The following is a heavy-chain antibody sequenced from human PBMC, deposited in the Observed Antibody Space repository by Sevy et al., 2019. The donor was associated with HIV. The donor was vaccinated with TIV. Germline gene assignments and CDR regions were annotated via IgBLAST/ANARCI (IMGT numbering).Heavy chain of an antibody. D-gene: IGHD1-1*01. CDR3: ALERLSSDVAEYFQN. Sequence: GSLRLSCAAPGFTFTLYSMHWVRQAPGKGLEWVATISFDGSNKHYADSVKGRFTISRDNSQNSLYLQMNSLRTEDTAVYYCALERLSSDVAEYFQNWGQGTLVTVSS. J-gene: IGHJ1*01. CDR2: ISFDGSNK. V-gene: IGHV3-30-3*01. CDR1: GFTFTLYS.